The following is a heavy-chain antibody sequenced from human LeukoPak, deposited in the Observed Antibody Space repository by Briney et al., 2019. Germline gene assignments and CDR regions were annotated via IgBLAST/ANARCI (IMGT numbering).Heavy chain of an antibody. Sequence: GGSLRLSCAASGFTFSSYWMHWVRQAPGKGLVWVSRINGDGSSTSYADSVKGRFTISRDNAKNTLYLQMNSLRAEDTAVYYCAREGSSYYDILTGYYLDFGTGAFDIWGQGTMVTVSS. CDR1: GFTFSSYW. J-gene: IGHJ3*02. CDR3: AREGSSYYDILTGYYLDFGTGAFDI. CDR2: INGDGSST. V-gene: IGHV3-74*01. D-gene: IGHD3-9*01.